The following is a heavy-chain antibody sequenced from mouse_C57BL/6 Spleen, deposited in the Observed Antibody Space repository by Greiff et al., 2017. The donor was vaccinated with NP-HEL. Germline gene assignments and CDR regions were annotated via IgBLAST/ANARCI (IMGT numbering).Heavy chain of an antibody. CDR1: GYSITSGYY. J-gene: IGHJ2*01. CDR3: ARGAYGSHYFDY. D-gene: IGHD1-1*01. Sequence: DVKLQESGPGLVKPSQSLSLTCSVTGYSITSGYYWNWIRQFPGNKLEWMGYISYDGSNNYNPSLKNRISITRDTSKNQFFLKLNSVTTEDTATYYCARGAYGSHYFDYWGQGTTLTVSS. CDR2: ISYDGSN. V-gene: IGHV3-6*01.